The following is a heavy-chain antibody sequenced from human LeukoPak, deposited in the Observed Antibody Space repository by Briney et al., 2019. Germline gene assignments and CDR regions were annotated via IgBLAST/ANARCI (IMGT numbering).Heavy chain of an antibody. Sequence: ASVKVSCKASGYTLTGYYMHWVRQAPGQGLEWMGWISAYNGNTNYAQKLQGRVTMTTDTSTSTAYMELRSLRSDDTAVYYCARVPVYGDPGWFDPWGQGTLVTVSS. D-gene: IGHD4-17*01. CDR1: GYTLTGYY. V-gene: IGHV1-18*04. CDR2: ISAYNGNT. J-gene: IGHJ5*02. CDR3: ARVPVYGDPGWFDP.